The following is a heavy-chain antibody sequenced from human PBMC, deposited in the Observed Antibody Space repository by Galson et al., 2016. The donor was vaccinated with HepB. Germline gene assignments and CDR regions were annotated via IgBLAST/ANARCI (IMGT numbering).Heavy chain of an antibody. Sequence: SLRLSCAVSGFTFSSYPMHWVRQAPGKGLEWVAVISFDESDKYYADFVKGRFTISRDNSKNTRYLQMNSMRAEDTAVYYCARVRGRRGPAALGYWGQGTRVTVAP. J-gene: IGHJ4*02. V-gene: IGHV3-30*03. D-gene: IGHD2-2*01. CDR1: GFTFSSYP. CDR3: ARVRGRRGPAALGY. CDR2: ISFDESDK.